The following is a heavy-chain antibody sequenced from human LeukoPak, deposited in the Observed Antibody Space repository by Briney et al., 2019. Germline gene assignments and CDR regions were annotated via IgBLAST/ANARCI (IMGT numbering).Heavy chain of an antibody. D-gene: IGHD6-19*01. CDR1: GFTFSSYE. V-gene: IGHV3-48*03. J-gene: IGHJ4*02. Sequence: SGGSLRLSCAASGFTFSSYEMNWVRQAPGKGLEWASYISSSGSTIYYADSVKGRFTISRDNAKNSLYLQMNSLRAEDTAVYYCARSPYSSGWNRLDYWGQGTLVTVSS. CDR3: ARSPYSSGWNRLDY. CDR2: ISSSGSTI.